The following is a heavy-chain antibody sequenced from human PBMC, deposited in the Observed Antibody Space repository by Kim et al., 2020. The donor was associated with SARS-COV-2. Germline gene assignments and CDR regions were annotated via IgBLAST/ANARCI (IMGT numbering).Heavy chain of an antibody. Sequence: GGSLRLSCAASGFTFSSSWMNWVRQAPGKGLEWVANIKHDGTEKYYVDSVKGRFTISRDNAKNSLYLQMNSLRAEDTAVYYCARDNAFNIWGQGTMVTVS. V-gene: IGHV3-7*04. CDR2: IKHDGTEK. CDR3: ARDNAFNI. CDR1: GFTFSSSW. J-gene: IGHJ3*02.